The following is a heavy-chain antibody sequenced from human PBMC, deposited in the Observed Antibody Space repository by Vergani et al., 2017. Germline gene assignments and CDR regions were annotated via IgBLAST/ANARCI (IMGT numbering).Heavy chain of an antibody. J-gene: IGHJ4*02. CDR2: IWYDGSNK. V-gene: IGHV3-33*06. CDR3: AKGRIAVAVSLAPDY. CDR1: GFTFSSYG. Sequence: QVQLVESGGGVVQPGRSLRLSCAASGFTFSSYGMHWVRQAPGKGLEWVAVIWYDGSNKYYADSVKGRFTISRDNSKNTLYLQMNSLRAEDTAVYYCAKGRIAVAVSLAPDYWGQGTLVTVSS. D-gene: IGHD6-19*01.